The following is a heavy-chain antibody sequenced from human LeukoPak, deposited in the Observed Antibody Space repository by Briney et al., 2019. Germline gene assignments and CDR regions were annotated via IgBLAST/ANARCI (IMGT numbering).Heavy chain of an antibody. D-gene: IGHD3-10*01. CDR1: GYTFTSYD. Sequence: ASVKVSCKASGYTFTSYDINWVRQATGQGLEWMGWMNPNRGNTGYAQKFQGRVTITRNTYISTAYMELSSLRSEDTAVYYCATSFTTMVRGVSYWFDPWGQGTLVTVSS. J-gene: IGHJ5*02. CDR2: MNPNRGNT. V-gene: IGHV1-8*03. CDR3: ATSFTTMVRGVSYWFDP.